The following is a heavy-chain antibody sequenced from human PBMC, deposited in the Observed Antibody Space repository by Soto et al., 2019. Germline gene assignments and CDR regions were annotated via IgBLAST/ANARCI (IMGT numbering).Heavy chain of an antibody. V-gene: IGHV4-59*01. CDR2: IYYSGST. CDR1: GGSISSYY. Sequence: SETLSLTCTVSGGSISSYYWSWIRQPPGKGLEWIGYIYYSGSTNYNPSLKSRVTISVDTSKNQVSLKLSSVTAADTAVYYCARVTMDRGVMNYYYYGMDVWGQGTTVTVSS. J-gene: IGHJ6*02. CDR3: ARVTMDRGVMNYYYYGMDV. D-gene: IGHD3-10*01.